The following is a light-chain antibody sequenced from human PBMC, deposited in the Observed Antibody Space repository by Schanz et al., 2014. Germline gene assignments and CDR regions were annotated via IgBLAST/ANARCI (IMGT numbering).Light chain of an antibody. CDR1: SSDVGGYNY. CDR3: CSYAGNNKLL. CDR2: DVS. Sequence: QSVLTQPASVSGSPGQWITISCTGTSSDVGGYNYVSWFQQHAGKAPKVMIYDVSNRPSGVSNRISGSKSGNTASLTISGVQAEDEADYYCCSYAGNNKLLFGGGTKLTVL. J-gene: IGLJ2*01. V-gene: IGLV2-14*01.